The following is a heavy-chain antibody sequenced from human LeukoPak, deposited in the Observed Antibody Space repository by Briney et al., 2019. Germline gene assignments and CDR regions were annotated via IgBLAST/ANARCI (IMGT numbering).Heavy chain of an antibody. Sequence: ASVKVSCKASGFTFTSSAVQWVRQARGQRLEWIGWIVVGSGNTNYAQKFQERVTITRDMSTSTAYMELSSLRSEDTAVYYCAAGVDVTGYSSSSFVAFDIWGQGTMVTVSS. D-gene: IGHD6-6*01. CDR1: GFTFTSSA. V-gene: IGHV1-58*01. J-gene: IGHJ3*02. CDR3: AAGVDVTGYSSSSFVAFDI. CDR2: IVVGSGNT.